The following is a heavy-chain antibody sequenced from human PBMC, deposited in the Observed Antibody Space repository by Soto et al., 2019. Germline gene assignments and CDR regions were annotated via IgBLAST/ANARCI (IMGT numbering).Heavy chain of an antibody. CDR1: GFTFNTYG. J-gene: IGHJ4*02. CDR3: ARIQLDTIMALDC. CDR2: IWSDGNNK. V-gene: IGHV3-33*01. D-gene: IGHD1-1*01. Sequence: QVQLVESGGGVVQPGRSLRLSGAVSGFTFNTYGFHWVRQAPGKGLEWVSVIWSDGNNKYYADSVKVRFTISRDSSKNTLYLHMNSLRVEDTDVYYCARIQLDTIMALDCWGQGTLVTVSS.